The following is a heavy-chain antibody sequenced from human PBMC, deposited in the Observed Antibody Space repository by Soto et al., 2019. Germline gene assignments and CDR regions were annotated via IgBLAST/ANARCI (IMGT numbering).Heavy chain of an antibody. V-gene: IGHV3-9*01. CDR3: AKALTVSYYYGMDV. CDR1: GFTFDDYA. D-gene: IGHD2-8*02. J-gene: IGHJ6*02. Sequence: EVQLVECGGGLVQPGRSLRLSCAASGFTFDDYAMHWVRQAPGKGLEWVSGISWNSGSIGYADSVKGRFTISRDNAKNSLYLQMNSLRAEDTALYYCAKALTVSYYYGMDVWGQGTTVTVSS. CDR2: ISWNSGSI.